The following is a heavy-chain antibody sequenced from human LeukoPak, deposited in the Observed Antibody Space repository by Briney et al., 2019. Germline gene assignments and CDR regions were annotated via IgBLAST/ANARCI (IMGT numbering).Heavy chain of an antibody. J-gene: IGHJ3*02. CDR3: AREGGVVVVPAAMRAFDI. CDR2: IWYDGSKK. D-gene: IGHD2-2*01. Sequence: SGGSLRLSRAASGFTFRSFGIHWVRQAPGKGLEWVAVIWYDGSKKYYADSVKGRFTISRDNSKNTLYLQMNSLRAEDTAIYYCAREGGVVVVPAAMRAFDIWGQGTMVTVSS. CDR1: GFTFRSFG. V-gene: IGHV3-33*01.